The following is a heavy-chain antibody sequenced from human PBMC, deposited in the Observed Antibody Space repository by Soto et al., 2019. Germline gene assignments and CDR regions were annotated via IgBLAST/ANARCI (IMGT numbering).Heavy chain of an antibody. CDR1: GFSLSTSGMC. D-gene: IGHD3-22*01. V-gene: IGHV2-70*11. CDR2: IDWDDDK. J-gene: IGHJ4*02. Sequence: SGPTLVNPTQTLTLTCTFSGFSLSTSGMCVSWIRQPPGKALEWLARIDWDDDKYYSTSLKTRLTISKDTSKNQVVLTMTNMDPVDTATYYCARIRASSGYHRGIDYWGQGTLVTVSS. CDR3: ARIRASSGYHRGIDY.